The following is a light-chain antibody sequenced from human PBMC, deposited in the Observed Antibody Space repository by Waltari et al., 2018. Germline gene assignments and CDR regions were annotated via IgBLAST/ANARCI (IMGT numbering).Light chain of an antibody. CDR3: HVWDASRDHVV. J-gene: IGLJ2*01. Sequence: SYVLTQPPSVSLAPGETARITCEGNNLERKNVHCYHHKPGQAPVPVVYDDTDRPSGIPKRFSGSNSGDTATLTISRVEAGDEADYYCHVWDASRDHVVFGGGTKLTVL. CDR1: NLERKN. CDR2: DDT. V-gene: IGLV3-21*02.